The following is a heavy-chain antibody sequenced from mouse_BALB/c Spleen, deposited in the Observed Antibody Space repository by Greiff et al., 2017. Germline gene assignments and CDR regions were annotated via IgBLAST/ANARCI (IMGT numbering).Heavy chain of an antibody. V-gene: IGHV3-8*02. J-gene: IGHJ4*01. CDR2: ISYSGST. Sequence: VQLKQSGPSLVKPSQTLSLTCSVTGDSITSGYWNWIRKFPGNKLEYMGYISYSGSTYYNPSLKSRISITRDTSKNQYYLQLNSVTTEDTATYYCARNYGSSYAMDYWGQGTSVTVSS. CDR1: GDSITSGY. CDR3: ARNYGSSYAMDY. D-gene: IGHD1-1*01.